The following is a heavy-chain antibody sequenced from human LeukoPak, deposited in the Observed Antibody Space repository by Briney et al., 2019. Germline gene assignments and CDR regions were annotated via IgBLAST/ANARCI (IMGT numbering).Heavy chain of an antibody. J-gene: IGHJ4*02. CDR1: GGSISSYY. V-gene: IGHV4-59*01. CDR3: ARGWDGIAVAGSFDY. Sequence: PSETLSLTCTVSGGSISSYYWSWIRQPPGKRLEWIGHIYYSGSTNYNPSLKSRVTMSVDTSKNQFSLKLNSVTAADTAVYYCARGWDGIAVAGSFDYWGQGTLVTVSS. CDR2: IYYSGST. D-gene: IGHD6-19*01.